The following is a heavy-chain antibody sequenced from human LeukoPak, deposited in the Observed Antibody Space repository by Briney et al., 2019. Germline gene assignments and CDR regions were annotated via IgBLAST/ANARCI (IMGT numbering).Heavy chain of an antibody. J-gene: IGHJ4*02. Sequence: SETLSLTCTVSGGSISSYHWSWIRQPPGKGLEWIGYIYYSGSTNYNPSLKSRVTISVDTSKNQFSLKLSSVTAADTAVYYCARTTIAVAEIDYWGQGTLVTVSS. D-gene: IGHD6-19*01. V-gene: IGHV4-59*08. CDR2: IYYSGST. CDR3: ARTTIAVAEIDY. CDR1: GGSISSYH.